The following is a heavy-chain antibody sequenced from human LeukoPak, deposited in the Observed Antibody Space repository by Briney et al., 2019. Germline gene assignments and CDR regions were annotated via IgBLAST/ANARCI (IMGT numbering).Heavy chain of an antibody. V-gene: IGHV4-59*01. CDR2: TSNAGNT. D-gene: IGHD2-2*01. CDR1: GDSISIYY. CDR3: ARVIQLPKEYFQH. J-gene: IGHJ1*01. Sequence: SETLSLTCTVSGDSISIYYWSWVRQPPGKGLEWIGYTSNAGNTNYNPSLKSRVTMSVDTSKNQFSLKLSSVTAADTAVYYCARVIQLPKEYFQHWGQGTLVTVSS.